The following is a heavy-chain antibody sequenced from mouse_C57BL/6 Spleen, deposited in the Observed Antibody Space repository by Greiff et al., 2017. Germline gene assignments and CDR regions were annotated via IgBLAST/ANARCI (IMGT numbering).Heavy chain of an antibody. CDR1: GYAFSSSW. CDR3: ARIWGWYCEV. D-gene: IGHD4-1*01. Sequence: QVQLQQPGPELVKPGASVKISCKASGYAFSSSWMNWVKQRPGKGLEWIGRIYPGDGDTNYNGKFKGKATLTADKSSSTAYMQLSSLTSEDSAVYFCARIWGWYCEVWGTGTTVTVSS. CDR2: IYPGDGDT. V-gene: IGHV1-82*01. J-gene: IGHJ1*03.